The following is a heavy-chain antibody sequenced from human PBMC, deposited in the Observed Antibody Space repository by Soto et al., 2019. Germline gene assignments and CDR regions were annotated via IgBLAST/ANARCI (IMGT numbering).Heavy chain of an antibody. Sequence: SETLSLTCTVSGGSISSGGYSWSWIRQPPGKGLEWIGYMYYNGNTYYTPSLKSRATISLDTSRNQFFLNLNSVTAADTAVYYCARDVGSSHGPGHPHYFDYWGQGTLVTVSS. V-gene: IGHV4-30-2*05. CDR3: ARDVGSSHGPGHPHYFDY. CDR1: GGSISSGGYS. CDR2: MYYNGNT. J-gene: IGHJ4*02. D-gene: IGHD2-2*01.